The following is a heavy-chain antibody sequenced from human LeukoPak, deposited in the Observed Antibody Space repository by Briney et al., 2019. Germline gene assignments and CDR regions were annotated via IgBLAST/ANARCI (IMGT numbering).Heavy chain of an antibody. Sequence: SETLSLTCTVSGGSISSGDYYWSWIRQPPGKGLEWIGYIYYSGCTYYNPSLKSRVTISVDTSKNQFSLKLSSVTAADTAVYYCASQSSGGSSSWNFDYWGQGTLVTVSS. CDR1: GGSISSGDYY. V-gene: IGHV4-30-4*01. CDR3: ASQSSGGSSSWNFDY. J-gene: IGHJ4*02. D-gene: IGHD6-13*01. CDR2: IYYSGCT.